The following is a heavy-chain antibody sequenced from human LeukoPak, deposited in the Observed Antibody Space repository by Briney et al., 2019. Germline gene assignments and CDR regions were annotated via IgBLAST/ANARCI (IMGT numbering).Heavy chain of an antibody. Sequence: ASVKVSFKASGYTFTDYYMHWVRQAPGQGLEWMGWINPNSGGTNYAQKFQGRVTMTRDTAISTAYMELIRLRSDDTAVYYCAREGDGYDSSGYWFDYRGQGTLVTVSS. V-gene: IGHV1-2*02. CDR1: GYTFTDYY. CDR2: INPNSGGT. D-gene: IGHD3-22*01. J-gene: IGHJ4*02. CDR3: AREGDGYDSSGYWFDY.